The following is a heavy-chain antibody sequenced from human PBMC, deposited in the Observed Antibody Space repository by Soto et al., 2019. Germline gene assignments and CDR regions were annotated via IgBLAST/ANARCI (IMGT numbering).Heavy chain of an antibody. Sequence: TLSLTCTVSGASISSGNYYWSWIRQPPGKGLEWIGYIYYSGSTYHNSSLKSRVTISVDTSKNQFSLKLSSVTAADTAVYYCARRYCTSTSCYFYSDYWGQGALVTVSS. V-gene: IGHV4-30-4*01. D-gene: IGHD2-2*01. J-gene: IGHJ4*02. CDR3: ARRYCTSTSCYFYSDY. CDR2: IYYSGST. CDR1: GASISSGNYY.